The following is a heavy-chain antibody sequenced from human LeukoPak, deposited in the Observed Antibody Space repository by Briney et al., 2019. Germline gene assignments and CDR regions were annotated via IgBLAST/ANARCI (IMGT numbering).Heavy chain of an antibody. V-gene: IGHV3-23*01. D-gene: IGHD4/OR15-4a*01. Sequence: GGSLRLSCAASGFTFSSYAMSWVRQAPGKGLEWVSTISGSGGSTYYADSVKGRFTISRDNSKNTLYLQMNSLRAEDTAVYYCARRAGAYSHPYDYWGQGTLVTVSS. CDR2: ISGSGGST. CDR1: GFTFSSYA. CDR3: ARRAGAYSHPYDY. J-gene: IGHJ4*02.